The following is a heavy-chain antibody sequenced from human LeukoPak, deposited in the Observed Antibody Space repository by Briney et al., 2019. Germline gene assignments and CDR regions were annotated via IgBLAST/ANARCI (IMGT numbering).Heavy chain of an antibody. CDR1: GYDFPCYW. J-gene: IGHJ5*02. Sequence: GESLNFSCTGSGYDFPCYWIGWVRHMRRKGLEWMGIIYPGNSDTRYSPSFLGQVTISADKSISTAYLQWSSLQASDTAMYYCARYSGPTLLSFQFDRWGQGTLVTVFS. D-gene: IGHD3-16*02. CDR2: IYPGNSDT. CDR3: ARYSGPTLLSFQFDR. V-gene: IGHV5-51*01.